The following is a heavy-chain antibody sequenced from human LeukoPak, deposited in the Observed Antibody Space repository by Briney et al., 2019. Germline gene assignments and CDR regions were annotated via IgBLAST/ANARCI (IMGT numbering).Heavy chain of an antibody. J-gene: IGHJ6*02. CDR3: ARDRIAVAGPNTEGGRWYGMDV. CDR1: GFTFSSYA. Sequence: GRSLRLSCAASGFTFSSYAMHWVRQAPGKGLEWVAVISYDGSNKYYADSVKGRFTISRDNSKNTLYLQMNSLRAEDTAVYYCARDRIAVAGPNTEGGRWYGMDVWGQGTTVTVSS. V-gene: IGHV3-30-3*01. CDR2: ISYDGSNK. D-gene: IGHD6-19*01.